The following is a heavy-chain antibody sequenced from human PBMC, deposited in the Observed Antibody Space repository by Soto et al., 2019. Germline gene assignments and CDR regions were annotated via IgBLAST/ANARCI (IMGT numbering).Heavy chain of an antibody. CDR2: ISYDGSTK. CDR3: ARRGIEAADTGPVQYYCDY. Sequence: QVQLVESGGGVVQPGRSLRLSCAASGFTFGAYAIHWVRQAPGKVLEWVALISYDGSTKFYGDSVKGRFTISRENSRNTLDLQMTSQRAEDTDVYYCARRGIEAADTGPVQYYCDYWGQGTLVTVS. CDR1: GFTFGAYA. V-gene: IGHV3-30-3*01. J-gene: IGHJ4*02. D-gene: IGHD6-13*01.